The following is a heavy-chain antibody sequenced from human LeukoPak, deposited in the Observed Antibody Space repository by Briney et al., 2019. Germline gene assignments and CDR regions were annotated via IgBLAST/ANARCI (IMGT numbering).Heavy chain of an antibody. D-gene: IGHD3-10*01. Sequence: NPSETLSLTCTVSGGSISSGGCYWSWIRQRPGKGLEWIGYIYYSGSTYYNPSLKSRVTISVDTSKNQFSLKLSSVTAADTAVYYCAAFGELVDYWGQGTLVTVSS. CDR2: IYYSGST. CDR3: AAFGELVDY. J-gene: IGHJ4*02. V-gene: IGHV4-31*03. CDR1: GGSISSGGCY.